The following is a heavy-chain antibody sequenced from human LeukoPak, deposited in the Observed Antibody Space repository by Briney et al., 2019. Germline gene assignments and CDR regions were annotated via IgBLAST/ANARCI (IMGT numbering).Heavy chain of an antibody. J-gene: IGHJ6*04. V-gene: IGHV3-43D*04. Sequence: GGSLRLSCAVSGFTFYDYAMHCVRQAPGKGLEWFSLISWDGGSTYYADSVKGRFTISRDNSKNSLYLQMNSLRAEDTALYYCAKGRVYYYYVMDVWGKGTTVTVSS. CDR3: AKGRVYYYYVMDV. CDR2: ISWDGGST. CDR1: GFTFYDYA.